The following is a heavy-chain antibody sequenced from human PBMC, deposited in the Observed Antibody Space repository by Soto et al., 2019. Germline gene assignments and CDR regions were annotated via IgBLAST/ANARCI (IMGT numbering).Heavy chain of an antibody. D-gene: IGHD3-10*01. J-gene: IGHJ4*02. CDR2: IYSGGYT. CDR3: AAPPGGGGY. Sequence: EVQLVESGGGLIQPGGSLRLSCAVSGFTVSNNYMSWVRQAPGKGLEGVSVIYSGGYTAYGDSVKGRFTISRDNSKNTLDLQIKTRGAAPTAVYNGAAPPGGGGYWGQGTLVTVSS. V-gene: IGHV3-53*01. CDR1: GFTVSNNY.